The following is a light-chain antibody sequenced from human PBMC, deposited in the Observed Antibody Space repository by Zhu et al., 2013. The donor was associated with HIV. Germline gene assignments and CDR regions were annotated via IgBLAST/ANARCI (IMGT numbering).Light chain of an antibody. Sequence: IQLTQSPSSLSASVGDTVTLTCRASQTITTFLNWYQQKPGSAPNLLIHRASNLQTGVPSRFTGSGFETHFTLTISDLQPEDFATYYCQQSYGTPWTFGRGT. J-gene: IGKJ1*01. CDR3: QQSYGTPWT. CDR2: RAS. CDR1: QTITTF. V-gene: IGKV1-39*01.